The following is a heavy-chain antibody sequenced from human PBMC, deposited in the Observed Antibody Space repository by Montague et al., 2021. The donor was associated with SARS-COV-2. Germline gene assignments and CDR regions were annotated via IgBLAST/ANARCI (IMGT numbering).Heavy chain of an antibody. J-gene: IGHJ6*02. Sequence: TLSLTCTVSGGSISSGSYYWTWIRQPAGKGLEWIGRIYTSGSTNYNPSLKSRVTILVDRSKNQFSLKLSSVTAADTAVYYCAREDDNGSDWPCGMDVWGQGTTVTVSS. CDR2: IYTSGST. V-gene: IGHV4-61*02. CDR3: AREDDNGSDWPCGMDV. D-gene: IGHD1-26*01. CDR1: GGSISSGSYY.